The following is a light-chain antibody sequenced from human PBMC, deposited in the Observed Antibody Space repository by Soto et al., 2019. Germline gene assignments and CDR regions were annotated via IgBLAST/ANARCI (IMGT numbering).Light chain of an antibody. CDR2: EVN. Sequence: QSVLTQPPSASGSPGQSVTISCTGTRSDVGGYNYVSWYQHHPGKAPKLIIYEVNKRPSGVPDRFSGSKSDNTASLTVSGLQAEDEADYYCSSYAGTNNLLFGGGTQLTVL. J-gene: IGLJ2*01. CDR3: SSYAGTNNLL. CDR1: RSDVGGYNY. V-gene: IGLV2-8*01.